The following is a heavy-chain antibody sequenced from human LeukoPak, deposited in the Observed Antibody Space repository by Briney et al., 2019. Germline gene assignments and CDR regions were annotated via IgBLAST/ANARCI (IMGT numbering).Heavy chain of an antibody. CDR3: ARGDYSNAYRRYYYMDV. J-gene: IGHJ6*03. V-gene: IGHV3-64*01. Sequence: VGSLRLSCAASGFTSGSYTMHWVRQGPGKGLEYVSGISSSGGSTYYANSVKGRFTISRDNSKYTLYLQMGSLRAEDMAVYYCARGDYSNAYRRYYYMDVWGKGTTVTVSS. CDR2: ISSSGGST. CDR1: GFTSGSYT. D-gene: IGHD4-11*01.